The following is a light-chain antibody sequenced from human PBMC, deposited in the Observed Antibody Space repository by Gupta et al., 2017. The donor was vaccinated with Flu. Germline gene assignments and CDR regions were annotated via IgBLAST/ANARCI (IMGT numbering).Light chain of an antibody. CDR1: QRISIY. CDR2: GAS. CDR3: KQSHDTRFT. V-gene: IGKV1-39*01. J-gene: IGKJ3*01. Sequence: DIQMTQSPSSLSASVGDRVTITCRASQRISIYLNWYQQKPGKAPKLLISGASNLQSGVPSRFSGSGSGTDYTLTISALQPEDVATYYCKQSHDTRFTFGPGTKVEIK.